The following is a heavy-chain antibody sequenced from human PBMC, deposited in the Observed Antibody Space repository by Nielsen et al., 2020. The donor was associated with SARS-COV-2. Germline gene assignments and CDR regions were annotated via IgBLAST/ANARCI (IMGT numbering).Heavy chain of an antibody. J-gene: IGHJ6*02. D-gene: IGHD2-21*01. V-gene: IGHV3-48*01. Sequence: GESLKISCAASGFTFSSYSMNWVRQAPGKGLEWVSYISSSSSTIYYADSVKGRFTISRDNSKNTLYLQMNSLRAEDTAVYYCARDSSSRVLFDYYYYGMDVWGQGTTVTVSS. CDR2: ISSSSSTI. CDR1: GFTFSSYS. CDR3: ARDSSSRVLFDYYYYGMDV.